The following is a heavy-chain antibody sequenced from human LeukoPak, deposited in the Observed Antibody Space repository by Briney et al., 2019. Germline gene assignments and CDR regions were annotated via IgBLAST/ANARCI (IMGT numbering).Heavy chain of an antibody. V-gene: IGHV3-53*01. CDR2: MYTGGTT. CDR3: AKDEVTSGGGLAS. CDR1: GFTLSGTH. J-gene: IGHJ5*01. Sequence: GALRLSCSASGFTLSGTHMSWVRQAPGKGREWVSAMYTGGTTYYADSVTGGFTPSRETSRNTHFLHMDSLRAENPAVYYCAKDEVTSGGGLASWGQGTLVIVSS. D-gene: IGHD2-21*02.